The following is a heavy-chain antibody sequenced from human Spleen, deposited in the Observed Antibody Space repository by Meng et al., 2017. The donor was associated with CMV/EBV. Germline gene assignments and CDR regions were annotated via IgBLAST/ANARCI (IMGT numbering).Heavy chain of an antibody. CDR2: INPNSGGT. CDR1: GYTFTGYY. D-gene: IGHD6-6*01. CDR3: ARDAIAARLGHSDSYYGMDV. V-gene: IGHV1-2*02. Sequence: ASVKVSCKSSGYTFTGYYMYWVRQAPGQGLEWMGWINPNSGGTNYAQKFQGRVTMTRDTSITTAHMELSRLRSDDTAVYYCARDAIAARLGHSDSYYGMDVWGQGTTVTVSS. J-gene: IGHJ6*02.